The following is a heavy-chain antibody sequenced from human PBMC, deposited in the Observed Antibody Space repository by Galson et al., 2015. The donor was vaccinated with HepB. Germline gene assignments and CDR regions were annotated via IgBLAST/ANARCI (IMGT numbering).Heavy chain of an antibody. CDR1: GFSLNTGGVG. CDR2: AYWNYDK. J-gene: IGHJ3*01. Sequence: PALVKPTQTPTLTCTFSGFSLNTGGVGVGWIRQPPGKALEWLALAYWNYDKRYSPSLKSRVAITKDTSKNQVVLTMTNMDPVDTATYYCAYRQAPMYAFDFWGQGTMVTVSS. V-gene: IGHV2-5*01. CDR3: AYRQAPMYAFDF. D-gene: IGHD3-10*02.